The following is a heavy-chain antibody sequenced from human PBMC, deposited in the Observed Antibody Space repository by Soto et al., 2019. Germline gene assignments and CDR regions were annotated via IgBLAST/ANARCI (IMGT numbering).Heavy chain of an antibody. CDR1: GFTFSSYA. Sequence: GGSLRLSCAASGFTFSSYAMSWVRQAPGKGLEWVSAISGSGGSTYYADSVKGRFTISRDNSKNTLYLQMNSLRAEDTAVYYCAKGRGRSGGSYLYFDYWGQGTLVTVSS. D-gene: IGHD3-16*01. CDR3: AKGRGRSGGSYLYFDY. V-gene: IGHV3-23*01. CDR2: ISGSGGST. J-gene: IGHJ4*02.